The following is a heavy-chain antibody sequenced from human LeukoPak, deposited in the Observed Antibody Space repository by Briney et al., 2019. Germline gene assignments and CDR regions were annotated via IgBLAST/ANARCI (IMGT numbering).Heavy chain of an antibody. CDR3: ARGSYDILTGYYLDY. J-gene: IGHJ4*02. D-gene: IGHD3-9*01. V-gene: IGHV4-38-2*02. CDR2: IYHSGST. Sequence: PSETLSLTCTVSGYSISSGYYWGWIRQPPGKGLEWIGSIYHSGSTYYNPSLKSRVTISVDTSKNQFSLKLSSVTAADTAVYYCARGSYDILTGYYLDYWGQGTLVTVSS. CDR1: GYSISSGYY.